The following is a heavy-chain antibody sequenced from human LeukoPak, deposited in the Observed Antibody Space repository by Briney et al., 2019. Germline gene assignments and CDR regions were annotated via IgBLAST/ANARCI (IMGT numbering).Heavy chain of an antibody. CDR1: GGSISSYY. D-gene: IGHD2-2*01. CDR3: AADHQSSFDY. Sequence: SETLSLTCTVSGGSISSYYWSWIRQPPGKGLEWIGYIYYSGSTKYNPSLKSRVTISVDTSKNQFSLKLSSVTAADTAVYYCAADHQSSFDYWGQGTLVTVSS. V-gene: IGHV4-59*01. J-gene: IGHJ4*02. CDR2: IYYSGST.